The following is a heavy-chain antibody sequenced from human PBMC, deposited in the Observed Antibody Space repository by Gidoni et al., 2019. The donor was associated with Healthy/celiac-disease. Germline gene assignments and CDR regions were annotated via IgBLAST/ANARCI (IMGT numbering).Heavy chain of an antibody. Sequence: EVQLVESGGGLVQPGGSLRLSCAASGFTFSSYWMSWVRQAPGKGLEWVANITQYGSEKYYVDSVKGRFTISRDNAKNSLYLQMNSLRAEDTAVYYCAREAVLLWFGERGAFDIWGQGTMVTVSS. CDR3: AREAVLLWFGERGAFDI. CDR2: ITQYGSEK. CDR1: GFTFSSYW. J-gene: IGHJ3*02. D-gene: IGHD3-10*01. V-gene: IGHV3-7*03.